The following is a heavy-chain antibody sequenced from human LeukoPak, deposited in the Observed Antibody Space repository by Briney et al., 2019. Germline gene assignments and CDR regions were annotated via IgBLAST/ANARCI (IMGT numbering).Heavy chain of an antibody. CDR3: AKPWYSSSSLSDY. CDR1: GFTIIGYA. Sequence: PGGSLGLSCAAPGFTIIGYALSWVRQAPGKGLEWDSAISGSGDITYYADSVKGRFTISRDNSKNTLSMQMNGLRAEDTAVYFCAKPWYSSSSLSDYWGQGTLVTVSS. CDR2: ISGSGDIT. D-gene: IGHD6-6*01. V-gene: IGHV3-23*01. J-gene: IGHJ4*02.